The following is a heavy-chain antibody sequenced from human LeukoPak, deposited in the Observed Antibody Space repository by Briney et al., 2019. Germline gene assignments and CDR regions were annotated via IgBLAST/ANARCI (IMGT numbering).Heavy chain of an antibody. D-gene: IGHD3-22*01. CDR2: ISGDGGIT. CDR3: AKSSGPGGYYYYGMDV. J-gene: IGHJ6*02. CDR1: GFTFSSYA. Sequence: PGGSLRLSCAASGFTFSSYAMSWVRQAPGKGLEWVSAISGDGGITYYADSVRGRFTISRDNSKSTLYLQMNSLRAEDTAVYYCAKSSGPGGYYYYGMDVWGQGTTVIVSS. V-gene: IGHV3-23*01.